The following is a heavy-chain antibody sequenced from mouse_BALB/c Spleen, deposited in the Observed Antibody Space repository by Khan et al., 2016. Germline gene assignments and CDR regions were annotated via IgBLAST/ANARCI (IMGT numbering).Heavy chain of an antibody. V-gene: IGHV3-2*02. CDR3: TGSPTATRYFDV. D-gene: IGHD1-2*01. J-gene: IGHJ1*01. CDR2: IRYSGST. Sequence: EVQLQESGPGLVKPSQSLSLTCTVTGYSITSDYAWNWIRQFPGNKLEWMGYIRYSGSTTYNPSLKRRISITRDTSKNQFFLQLYSVTTEDTATXYCTGSPTATRYFDVWGAETTDTVSS. CDR1: GYSITSDYA.